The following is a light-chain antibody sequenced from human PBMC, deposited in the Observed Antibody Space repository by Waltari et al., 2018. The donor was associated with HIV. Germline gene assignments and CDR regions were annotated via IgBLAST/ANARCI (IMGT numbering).Light chain of an antibody. V-gene: IGLV3-25*03. CDR3: QAADSSGSNFV. Sequence: SYELTQPPSVSVSPGQTARTTCSGDVLPNQYTFWYQQKSGQAPVLVVYKDSERAAGIPERFSGSSSGTTVTLFIDGVQAEDEADYYCQAADSSGSNFVFGTGTKVTVL. J-gene: IGLJ1*01. CDR1: VLPNQY. CDR2: KDS.